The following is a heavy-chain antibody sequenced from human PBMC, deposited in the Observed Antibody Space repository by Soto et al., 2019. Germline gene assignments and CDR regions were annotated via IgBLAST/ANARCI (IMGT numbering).Heavy chain of an antibody. J-gene: IGHJ4*02. Sequence: PGGSLRLSCSASGFTFSSYAMHWVRQAPGKGLEYVSAISSNGGSTYYADSVKGRFTISRDNSKNTLYLQMNNLRVEDTAVYYCAKRVAVAGPRGFDYWGPGTLVTVSS. CDR1: GFTFSSYA. CDR2: ISSNGGST. V-gene: IGHV3-64*04. CDR3: AKRVAVAGPRGFDY. D-gene: IGHD6-19*01.